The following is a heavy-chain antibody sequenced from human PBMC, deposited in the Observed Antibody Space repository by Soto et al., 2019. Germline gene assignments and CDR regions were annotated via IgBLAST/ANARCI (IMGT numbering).Heavy chain of an antibody. CDR3: ARMKYYDILTGYYRAFDI. J-gene: IGHJ3*02. Sequence: ASGPTLVNPTETLTLACTVSGFSLSNARMGVSWIRQPPGKALEWLAHIFSNDEKSYSTSLKSRLTISKDTSKSQVVLTMTNMDPVDTATYYCARMKYYDILTGYYRAFDIWGQGTMVTVSS. V-gene: IGHV2-26*01. D-gene: IGHD3-9*01. CDR2: IFSNDEK. CDR1: GFSLSNARMG.